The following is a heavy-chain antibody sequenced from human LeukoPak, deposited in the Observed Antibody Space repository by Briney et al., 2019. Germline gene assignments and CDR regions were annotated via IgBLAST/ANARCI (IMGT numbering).Heavy chain of an antibody. CDR3: AKVLPPRGGRSGWYETNDY. V-gene: IGHV3-23*01. CDR1: GFTFNSFV. Sequence: GGSLRLSCAASGFTFNSFVMSWVRQAPGKGLEWISSISVNGGASYADSVKGRFTISRDNSKNALYLQMSSLRADDTAVYYCAKVLPPRGGRSGWYETNDYWGQGTLVTVSS. J-gene: IGHJ4*02. CDR2: ISVNGGA. D-gene: IGHD6-19*01.